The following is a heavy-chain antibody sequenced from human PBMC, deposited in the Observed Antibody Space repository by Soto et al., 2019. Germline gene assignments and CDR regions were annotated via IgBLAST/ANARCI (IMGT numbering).Heavy chain of an antibody. Sequence: SETLSLTCSVSGDSIPTVDYFWAWIRQPPGQALEYIGYIYKSTTTYYNPSFESRVAISLDTSKSQFSLNVTSVTAADTAVYFCARGRYCLTGRCFPNWFDSWGQGTLVTVSS. CDR1: GDSIPTVDYF. D-gene: IGHD2-15*01. J-gene: IGHJ5*01. CDR3: ARGRYCLTGRCFPNWFDS. V-gene: IGHV4-30-4*01. CDR2: IYKSTTT.